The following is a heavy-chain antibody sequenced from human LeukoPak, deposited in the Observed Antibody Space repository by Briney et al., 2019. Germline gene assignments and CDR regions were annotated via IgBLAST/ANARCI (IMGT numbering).Heavy chain of an antibody. CDR2: ISYDGSNK. J-gene: IGHJ4*02. D-gene: IGHD6-19*01. Sequence: PGGSLRLSCAASGFTFSSYGMHWVRQAPGKGLEWVVVISYDGSNKYYADSVKGRFTISRDNSKNTLYLQMNSLRAEDTAVYYCAKVRAGSSSLFDYWGQGTLVTVSS. CDR3: AKVRAGSSSLFDY. V-gene: IGHV3-30*18. CDR1: GFTFSSYG.